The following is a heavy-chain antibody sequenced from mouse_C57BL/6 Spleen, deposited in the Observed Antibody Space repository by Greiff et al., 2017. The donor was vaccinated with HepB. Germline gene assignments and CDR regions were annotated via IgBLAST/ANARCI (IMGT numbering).Heavy chain of an antibody. J-gene: IGHJ2*01. CDR3: SHYYGSSYYFDY. Sequence: VKLQQSGPELVKPGASVKISCKASGYAFSSSWMNWVKQRPGKGLEWIGRIYPGDGDTNYNGKFKGKATLTADKSSSTAYMQLSSLTSEDSAVYFCSHYYGSSYYFDYWGQGTTLTVSS. V-gene: IGHV1-82*01. D-gene: IGHD1-1*01. CDR1: GYAFSSSW. CDR2: IYPGDGDT.